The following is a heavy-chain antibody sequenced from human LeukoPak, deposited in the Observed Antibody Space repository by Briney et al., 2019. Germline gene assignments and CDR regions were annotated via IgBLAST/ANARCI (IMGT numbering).Heavy chain of an antibody. V-gene: IGHV4-38-2*02. CDR1: GYSISSGYY. D-gene: IGHD3-16*01. CDR3: ARATFGYYFDY. J-gene: IGHJ4*02. Sequence: SETLSLTCTVSGYSISSGYYWGWIRQPPGKGLEWIGSIYHSGSTYYNPSLKSRVTISVDTSKNQFSLKLSSVTAADTAVYYCARATFGYYFDYWGQGTLVTVSS. CDR2: IYHSGST.